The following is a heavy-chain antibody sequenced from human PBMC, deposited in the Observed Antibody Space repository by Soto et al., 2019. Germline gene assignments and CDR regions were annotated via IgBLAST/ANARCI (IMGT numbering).Heavy chain of an antibody. CDR3: ARMPARSGNTHHDAFDF. CDR2: IDWDGDK. Sequence: SGPTLVNPTQTLTLTCTFSGFSLSTNAMRVSWMRQSPGKALEWLARIDWDGDKLYNTSLRTRLTISKDTSKNQVVLTMTNMDPLDTGTYYCARMPARSGNTHHDAFDFWGPGTLVTVSS. D-gene: IGHD1-26*01. CDR1: GFSLSTNAMR. J-gene: IGHJ3*01. V-gene: IGHV2-70*04.